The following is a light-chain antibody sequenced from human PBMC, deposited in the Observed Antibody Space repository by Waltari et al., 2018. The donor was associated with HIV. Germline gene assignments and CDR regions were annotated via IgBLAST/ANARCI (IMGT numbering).Light chain of an antibody. Sequence: DIQMTQSPSSLSASVGARVTIPCQASQDITNYLNWYQQKPGKAPKLLIFDASNLERGVPSRFSGSGSGTDFTFTISILQPEDVATYFWQQYDNLFTFGPGTRVDLK. CDR2: DAS. CDR1: QDITNY. J-gene: IGKJ3*01. V-gene: IGKV1-33*01. CDR3: QQYDNLFT.